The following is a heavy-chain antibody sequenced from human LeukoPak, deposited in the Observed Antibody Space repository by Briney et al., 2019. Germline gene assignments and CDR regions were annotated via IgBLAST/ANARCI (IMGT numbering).Heavy chain of an antibody. V-gene: IGHV3-30*18. Sequence: PGGSLRLSCAASGFTFSSYAMNWIRQAPGKGLEWVAVISYDGSNKYYADSVKGRFTISRDNSKNTLYLQMNSLRAEDTAVYYCAKDSPYTGIVGALVYWGQGTLVTVSS. J-gene: IGHJ4*02. CDR3: AKDSPYTGIVGALVY. CDR2: ISYDGSNK. D-gene: IGHD1-26*01. CDR1: GFTFSSYA.